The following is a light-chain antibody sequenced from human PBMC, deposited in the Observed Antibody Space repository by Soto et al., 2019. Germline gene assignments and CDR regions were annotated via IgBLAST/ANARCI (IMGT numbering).Light chain of an antibody. J-gene: IGKJ1*01. CDR1: QSVSSN. Sequence: EIVMQKSPATLSVSPGESATLSCRASQSVSSNLAWYQQKPGQANRLLIYGASNRATGIPDRFSGSGSGTDFTLTISRLEPEEFAVYYCQQHDSSPWMVGEGTKVDIK. V-gene: IGKV3D-15*02. CDR3: QQHDSSPWM. CDR2: GAS.